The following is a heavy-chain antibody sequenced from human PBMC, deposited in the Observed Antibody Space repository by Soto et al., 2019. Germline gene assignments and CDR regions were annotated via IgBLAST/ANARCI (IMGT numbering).Heavy chain of an antibody. CDR2: IYYSGST. CDR3: ARPITIFGVVISD. Sequence: PSETLSLTCTVSGGSISSSSYYWGWIRQPPGKGLEWIGSIYYSGSTYYNPSLKSRVTISVDTSKNQFSLKLSSVTAADTAVYYCARPITIFGVVISDWGQGTLVTVSS. J-gene: IGHJ4*02. CDR1: GGSISSSSYY. V-gene: IGHV4-39*01. D-gene: IGHD3-3*01.